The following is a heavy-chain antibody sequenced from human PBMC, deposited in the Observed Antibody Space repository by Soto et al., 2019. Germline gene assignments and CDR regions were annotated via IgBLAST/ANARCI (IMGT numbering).Heavy chain of an antibody. D-gene: IGHD3-10*01. J-gene: IGHJ6*02. CDR1: GFTFSNYA. Sequence: EVQMLESGGGLVHPGGSLRLSCAASGFTFSNYAMNWVRQAPGKGLEWVSSISGSGRNTYYADSVKCRLTISRDSSKNTLYLQMNSLRVEDTSVYYCAKDLNGSGSFTSYYHYGMDVWGQGTTVTVSS. CDR3: AKDLNGSGSFTSYYHYGMDV. CDR2: ISGSGRNT. V-gene: IGHV3-23*01.